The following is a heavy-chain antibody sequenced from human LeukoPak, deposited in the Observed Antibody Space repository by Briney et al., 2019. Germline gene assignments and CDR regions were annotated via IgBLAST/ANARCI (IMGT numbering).Heavy chain of an antibody. J-gene: IGHJ4*02. CDR2: VSHSGST. V-gene: IGHV4-34*01. Sequence: SSETLSLTCAVYGGSFSGYYWSWIRQPPGKGLEWIGEVSHSGSTNYNPSLESRVTISLDTSKNQFSLKVKSVTAADTAVYYCARVRRFGAGQDYWGQGTLVTFSS. CDR3: ARVRRFGAGQDY. D-gene: IGHD3-16*01. CDR1: GGSFSGYY.